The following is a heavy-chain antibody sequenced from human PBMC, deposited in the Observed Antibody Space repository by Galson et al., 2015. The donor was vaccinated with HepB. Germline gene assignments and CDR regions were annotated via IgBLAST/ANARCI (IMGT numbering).Heavy chain of an antibody. CDR3: ARGGYCSGGSCSWTYGMDV. D-gene: IGHD2-15*01. Sequence: SLRLSCAASGFTFSNYGMHWVRQAPGKGLEWVAVIWYDGSNRYYADSVKGRFTISRDNSKNTLYLQMNSLRAEDTAVYYCARGGYCSGGSCSWTYGMDVWGQGTTVTVSS. CDR2: IWYDGSNR. CDR1: GFTFSNYG. J-gene: IGHJ6*02. V-gene: IGHV3-33*01.